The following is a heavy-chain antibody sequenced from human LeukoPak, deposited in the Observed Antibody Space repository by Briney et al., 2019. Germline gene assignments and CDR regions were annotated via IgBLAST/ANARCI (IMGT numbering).Heavy chain of an antibody. J-gene: IGHJ4*02. D-gene: IGHD1-26*01. CDR1: GFSFTTYG. Sequence: GGSLRLSCAASGFSFTTYGMHWVRQAPLKGLEWLAAISYDGRNQNYADSVKGRFTIFRDNSQNTLYLQMNSLRAEDTALYYCVKDRTINGRSSPFDSWGQGTLVTVSS. CDR3: VKDRTINGRSSPFDS. CDR2: ISYDGRNQ. V-gene: IGHV3-30*18.